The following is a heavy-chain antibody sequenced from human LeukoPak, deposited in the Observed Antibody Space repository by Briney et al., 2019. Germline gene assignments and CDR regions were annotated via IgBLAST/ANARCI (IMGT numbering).Heavy chain of an antibody. CDR1: AFTCSSYS. Sequence: GGSLRLSCSASAFTCSSYSMNWVRQAPGKGLDWVSSISSSSSYIYYAASVKGRFTISRDNAKNSLYVQMNSLRAEDTAVYYCARVWSSSPPIDYWGQGTLVTVSS. D-gene: IGHD6-6*01. V-gene: IGHV3-21*01. CDR2: ISSSSSYI. CDR3: ARVWSSSPPIDY. J-gene: IGHJ4*02.